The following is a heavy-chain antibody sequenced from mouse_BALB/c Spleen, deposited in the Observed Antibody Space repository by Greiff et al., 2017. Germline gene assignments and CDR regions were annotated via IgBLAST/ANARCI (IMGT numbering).Heavy chain of an antibody. CDR2: ISSGGST. V-gene: IGHV5-6-5*01. CDR3: ARGRDYGQSFYAMDY. D-gene: IGHD1-1*02. J-gene: IGHJ4*01. CDR1: GFTFSSYA. Sequence: EVQVVESGGGLVKPGGSLKLSCAASGFTFSSYAMSWVRQTPEKRLEWVASISSGGSTYYPDSVKGRFTISRDNARNILYLQMSSLRSEDTAMYYCARGRDYGQSFYAMDYWGQGTSVTVSA.